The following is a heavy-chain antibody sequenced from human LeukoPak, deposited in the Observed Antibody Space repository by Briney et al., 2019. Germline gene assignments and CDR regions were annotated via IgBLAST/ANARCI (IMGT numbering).Heavy chain of an antibody. CDR2: ISSSSYT. V-gene: IGHV3-11*05. CDR1: GFTFSDYY. Sequence: GGSLRLSCAASGFTFSDYYMSWIRQAPGKGLEWVSYISSSSYTNYADSVKGRFTISRDNAKNSLYLQMNSLRAEDTAVYYCARDRGAVAGTWFDPWGQGTLVTVSS. CDR3: ARDRGAVAGTWFDP. J-gene: IGHJ5*02. D-gene: IGHD6-19*01.